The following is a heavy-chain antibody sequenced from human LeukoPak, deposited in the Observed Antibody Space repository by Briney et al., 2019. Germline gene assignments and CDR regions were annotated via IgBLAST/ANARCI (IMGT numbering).Heavy chain of an antibody. Sequence: PGGSLRLSCAASGFTFSDHAMSWVRQAPGKGLEWVSAISGSGDSRYHADSVQGRSTISRSNSKNTLYLQMSSLRVEDTAVYYCAKKAAWGQGTLVTVSS. CDR3: AKKAA. CDR2: ISGSGDSR. J-gene: IGHJ4*02. CDR1: GFTFSDHA. D-gene: IGHD6-13*01. V-gene: IGHV3-23*01.